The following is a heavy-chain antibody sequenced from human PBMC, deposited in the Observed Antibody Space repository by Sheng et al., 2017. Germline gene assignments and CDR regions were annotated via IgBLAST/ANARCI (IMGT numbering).Heavy chain of an antibody. J-gene: IGHJ4*02. D-gene: IGHD6-13*01. V-gene: IGHV3-23*01. CDR2: ISGSGGST. Sequence: EVQLLESGGGLVQPGGSLRLSCAASGFTFSSYAMSWVRQAPGKGLEWVSAISGSGGSTYYADSVKGRFTISRDNSKNTLYLQMNSLRAEDTAVYYCAKLPLPYSSSGYLFDYWGQGTLVTV. CDR1: GFTFSSYA. CDR3: AKLPLPYSSSGYLFDY.